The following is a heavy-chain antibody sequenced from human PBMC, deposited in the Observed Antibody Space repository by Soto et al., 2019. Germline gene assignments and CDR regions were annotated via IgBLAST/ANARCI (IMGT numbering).Heavy chain of an antibody. CDR3: AKTLSYYDSSRVDV. CDR2: IVPMYGST. V-gene: IGHV1-69*01. J-gene: IGHJ6*02. Sequence: QVQLVQSGAEVKKPGSSVKVSCKASGGTFSTYAISWVRQAPGQGPEWMGGIVPMYGSTDYARKFQARVTITADRSTSTAYMELTSLRSDDTAVYFCAKTLSYYDSSRVDVWGQGTTVSVSS. CDR1: GGTFSTYA. D-gene: IGHD3-22*01.